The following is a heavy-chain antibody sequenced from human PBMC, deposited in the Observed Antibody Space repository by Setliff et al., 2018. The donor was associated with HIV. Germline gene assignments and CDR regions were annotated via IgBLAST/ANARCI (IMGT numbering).Heavy chain of an antibody. CDR1: GYSFSSYG. J-gene: IGHJ4*02. V-gene: IGHV1-18*01. CDR3: ARDRSPTVAGTFGY. Sequence: ASVKVSCKAYGYSFSSYGLNWVRQAPGQGLEWLGRISAENGNTNYAQKFQGRVIMTTDTSTSTAYMELKSLRSDDTAVYFCARDRSPTVAGTFGYWGQGTLVTVSS. CDR2: ISAENGNT. D-gene: IGHD6-19*01.